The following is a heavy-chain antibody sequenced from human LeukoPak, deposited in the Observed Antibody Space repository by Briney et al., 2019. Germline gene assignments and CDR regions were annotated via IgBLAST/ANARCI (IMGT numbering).Heavy chain of an antibody. D-gene: IGHD1-26*01. CDR1: GFSFSYHW. J-gene: IGHJ4*02. CDR3: AAFRREWEPY. V-gene: IGHV3-7*05. Sequence: PGGSLRLSCAASGFSFSYHWMNWVRQAPGKGLEWVANISQDGSVKYYVDSVKGRFTISRDNAKNSLYLQMNSLRAEDTAVYYCAAFRREWEPYWGQGTLVTVSS. CDR2: ISQDGSVK.